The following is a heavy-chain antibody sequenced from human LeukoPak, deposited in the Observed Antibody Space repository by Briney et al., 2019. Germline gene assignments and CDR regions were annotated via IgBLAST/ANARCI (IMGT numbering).Heavy chain of an antibody. CDR1: GYTFTSYD. CDR2: ISAYHGNT. Sequence: ASVKVSCKASGYTFTSYDISWVRQAPGQGLEWMGWISAYHGNTNYAQNLQGRVTMTTDTSTSTAYMELRSLRSDDTAVYYCARRSGIAVAGAFDYWGQGTLVTVSS. D-gene: IGHD6-19*01. CDR3: ARRSGIAVAGAFDY. V-gene: IGHV1-18*01. J-gene: IGHJ4*02.